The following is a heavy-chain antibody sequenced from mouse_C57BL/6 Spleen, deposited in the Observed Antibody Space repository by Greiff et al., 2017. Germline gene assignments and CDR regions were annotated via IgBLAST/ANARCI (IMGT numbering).Heavy chain of an antibody. J-gene: IGHJ2*01. CDR3: ARSRTRGLRRLDY. V-gene: IGHV1-69*01. Sequence: QVQLQQPGAELVMPGASVKLSCKASGYTFTSYWLHWVKQRPGQGLEWIGELDPSDSYTTYNQKFKGKSTLTVDKSSSTASLQLSSLTSEDSAVYDCARSRTRGLRRLDYWGQGTTLTVSS. D-gene: IGHD2-4*01. CDR1: GYTFTSYW. CDR2: LDPSDSYT.